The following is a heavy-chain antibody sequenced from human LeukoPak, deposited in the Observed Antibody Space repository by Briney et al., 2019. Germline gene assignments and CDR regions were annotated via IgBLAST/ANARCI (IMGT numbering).Heavy chain of an antibody. CDR1: GFTFSSYA. J-gene: IGHJ5*02. V-gene: IGHV3-64*01. CDR2: ISSNGGST. D-gene: IGHD6-19*01. CDR3: AREAVAGPAGWFDP. Sequence: PGGSLRLSCAASGFTFSSYAMHWVRQAPGKGLEYVSGISSNGGSTYYANSVKGRFTISRDNSKNTLYLQMGSLRAEDMAVYYCAREAVAGPAGWFDPWGQGTLVTVSS.